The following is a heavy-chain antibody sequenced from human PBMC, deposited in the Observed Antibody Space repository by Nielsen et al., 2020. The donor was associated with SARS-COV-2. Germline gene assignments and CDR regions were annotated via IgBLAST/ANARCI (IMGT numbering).Heavy chain of an antibody. J-gene: IGHJ5*02. CDR1: GGSFSGYY. CDR3: ARGGWFDP. V-gene: IGHV4-34*01. Sequence: GSLRLSCAVYGGSFSGYYWSWIRQPPGKGLEWIGEINHSGSTNYNPSLKSRVTISVDTSKNQFSLKLSSVTAADTAVYYCARGGWFDPWGQGTLVTVSS. CDR2: INHSGST.